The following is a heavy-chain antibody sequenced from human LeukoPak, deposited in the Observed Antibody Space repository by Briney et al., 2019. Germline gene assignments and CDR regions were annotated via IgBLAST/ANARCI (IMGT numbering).Heavy chain of an antibody. Sequence: ASVTVSCKASGYTFTGYYMHWVRQAPGQGREWVGWINPNSGGTNYAQKFQGRVTMTRDTSISTAYMELSRLRSDDTAVYYSARGGRDSGYDYLGYWGQGTLVTVSS. J-gene: IGHJ4*02. CDR1: GYTFTGYY. CDR3: ARGGRDSGYDYLGY. CDR2: INPNSGGT. D-gene: IGHD5-12*01. V-gene: IGHV1-2*02.